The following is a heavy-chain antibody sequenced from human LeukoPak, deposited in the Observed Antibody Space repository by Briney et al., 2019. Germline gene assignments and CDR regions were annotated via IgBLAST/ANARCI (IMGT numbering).Heavy chain of an antibody. CDR1: GYTFTSYY. J-gene: IGHJ4*02. V-gene: IGHV1-46*01. D-gene: IGHD3-9*01. CDR2: TNPSGGST. Sequence: GASVKVSCKASGYTFTSYYMHWVRQAPGQGLEWMGITNPSGGSTSYAQKFQGRLTMTRDTSTSTVYMELSSLRSEDTAVYYYAAGYLYYFDYWGQGTLVTVSS. CDR3: AAGYLYYFDY.